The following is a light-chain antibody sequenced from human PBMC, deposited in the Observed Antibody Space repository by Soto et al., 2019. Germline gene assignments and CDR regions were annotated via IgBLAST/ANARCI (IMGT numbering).Light chain of an antibody. V-gene: IGKV1-39*01. CDR1: QSISSS. CDR2: AAS. CDR3: QQSHSTPYT. J-gene: IGKJ2*01. Sequence: DIQMTQSPSSLSASVGDRVTITCRASQSISSSFNWYQQKPGKAPKLLIYAASSLQSGVPSRFSGSGSGTDLTLTISSLQPEDFATYYCQQSHSTPYTFGQGTKLEIK.